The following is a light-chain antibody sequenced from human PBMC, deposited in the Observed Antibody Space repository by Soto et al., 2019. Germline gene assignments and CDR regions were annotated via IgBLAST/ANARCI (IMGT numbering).Light chain of an antibody. J-gene: IGLJ2*01. V-gene: IGLV2-11*01. Sequence: QSALTQPRSVSGSPGQSVTISCTGSSSDVGTYKYVSWYQQHPGKAPKLMIYDVSQRPSGVPDRFSGSKSGNTASLTISGLQAEDESDYYCCSYAGRYSSVFGGGTKLT. CDR1: SSDVGTYKY. CDR2: DVS. CDR3: CSYAGRYSSV.